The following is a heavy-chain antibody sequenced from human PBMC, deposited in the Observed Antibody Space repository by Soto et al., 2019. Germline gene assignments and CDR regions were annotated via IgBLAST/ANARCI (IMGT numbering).Heavy chain of an antibody. J-gene: IGHJ5*02. CDR1: GGSISSGGYY. CDR3: ARVGGIHWFDP. V-gene: IGHV4-31*03. D-gene: IGHD3-16*01. Sequence: QVQLQESGPGLVKPSQTLSLTCTVSGGSISSGGYYWSWIRQHPGKGLEWIGYIYYSGSTYYNPSIKSGVTTAVDTSKTQCSLKLSSVSDADTAVYYCARVGGIHWFDPWCQGTLVPVSA. CDR2: IYYSGST.